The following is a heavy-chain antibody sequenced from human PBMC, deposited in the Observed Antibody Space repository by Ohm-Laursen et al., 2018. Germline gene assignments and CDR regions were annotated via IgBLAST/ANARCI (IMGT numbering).Heavy chain of an antibody. CDR1: GFTFSSYE. J-gene: IGHJ5*02. CDR3: ARETGEILDP. D-gene: IGHD7-27*01. Sequence: GSLRLSCAASGFTFSSYEMNWVRQAPGKGLEWVSYISSSGSTIYYADSVKGRFTISRDNAKNSLYLQMNSLRAEDTAVYYCARETGEILDPWGQGTLVTVSS. CDR2: ISSSGSTI. V-gene: IGHV3-48*03.